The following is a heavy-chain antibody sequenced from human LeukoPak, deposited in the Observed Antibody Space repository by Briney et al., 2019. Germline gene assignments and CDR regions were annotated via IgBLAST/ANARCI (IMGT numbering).Heavy chain of an antibody. J-gene: IGHJ4*02. CDR1: GFTFSSYW. V-gene: IGHV3-7*01. Sequence: GGSLRLSCAASGFTFSSYWMSWVRQAPGKGLGWVANIKQDGSEEYYVDSVKGRVTISRDNAKNSLYLQMNSLRAEDTAVYYCARDFRVEHIVVRPAAMPANSSSWPLDYWGQGTLVTVSS. CDR2: IKQDGSEE. CDR3: ARDFRVEHIVVRPAAMPANSSSWPLDY. D-gene: IGHD2-2*01.